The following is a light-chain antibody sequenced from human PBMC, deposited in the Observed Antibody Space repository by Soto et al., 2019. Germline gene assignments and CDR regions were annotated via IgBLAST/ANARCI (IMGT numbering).Light chain of an antibody. J-gene: IGKJ4*01. CDR1: QNIDTY. V-gene: IGKV3-15*01. CDR3: QQYRHWPLT. Sequence: EIVLMQSPATLSVSPGEWTTLSCRSSQNIDTYFAWYQQTPGQAPRLLIYGASTRATGIPARFSSSGSGTEFTINVRSLQYDDFAVYYYQQYRHWPLTCCGGTKLEIK. CDR2: GAS.